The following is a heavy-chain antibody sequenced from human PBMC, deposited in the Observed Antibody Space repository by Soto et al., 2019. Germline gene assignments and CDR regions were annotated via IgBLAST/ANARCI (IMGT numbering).Heavy chain of an antibody. Sequence: QVQLVQSGAEVKKPGASVKVSCKASGYTFTGYYMHWVRRAPGQGLEWMGWINPNSGGTNYAQKFQGRVTMTRDTSISTAYMELSRLRSDDTAVYYCARGGYCSSTSCYEDAFDIWGQGTMVTVSS. V-gene: IGHV1-2*02. CDR1: GYTFTGYY. J-gene: IGHJ3*02. D-gene: IGHD2-2*01. CDR2: INPNSGGT. CDR3: ARGGYCSSTSCYEDAFDI.